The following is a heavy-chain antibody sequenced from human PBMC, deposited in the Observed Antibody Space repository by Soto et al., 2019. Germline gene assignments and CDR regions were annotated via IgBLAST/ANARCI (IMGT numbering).Heavy chain of an antibody. Sequence: QVQLVESGGGVVQPGRSLRLSCAASGFMFSNHGMHWVRQAPGKGLEWVAVIWSDGNNRYYADSVKGRFTISRDNSKNTGELQMNSLRAEDTAVYYWVRGDNWNDEASDYWGQGTLVTVSS. CDR2: IWSDGNNR. J-gene: IGHJ4*02. CDR1: GFMFSNHG. CDR3: VRGDNWNDEASDY. V-gene: IGHV3-33*01. D-gene: IGHD1-1*01.